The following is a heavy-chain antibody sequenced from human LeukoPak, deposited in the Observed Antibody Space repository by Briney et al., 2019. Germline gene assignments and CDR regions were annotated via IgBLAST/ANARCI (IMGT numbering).Heavy chain of an antibody. J-gene: IGHJ6*02. CDR1: GYTSTSYG. CDR3: ARDVALTDYYYYGMDV. Sequence: ASVKVSCKASGYTSTSYGISWVRQAPGQGLEWMGWVSAYNGNTNYAQKLQGRVTMTTDTSTSTAYMELRSLRSDDTAVYYCARDVALTDYYYYGMDVWGQGTTVTVSS. V-gene: IGHV1-18*01. D-gene: IGHD7-27*01. CDR2: VSAYNGNT.